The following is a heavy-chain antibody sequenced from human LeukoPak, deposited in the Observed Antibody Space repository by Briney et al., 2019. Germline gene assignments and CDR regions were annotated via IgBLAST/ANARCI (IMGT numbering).Heavy chain of an antibody. CDR1: GFTFRISA. D-gene: IGHD7-27*01. CDR3: AGDPNWGSGEGGYSDY. V-gene: IGHV3-30*04. J-gene: IGHJ4*02. Sequence: PGGSLRLSCATSGFTFRISAMLWVRQAPGKGLEWVALISSDGSNKYYADSVKGRFTISRDNSKNTLSLQMDSLRTEDTAVYYCAGDPNWGSGEGGYSDYWGQGALVTVSS. CDR2: ISSDGSNK.